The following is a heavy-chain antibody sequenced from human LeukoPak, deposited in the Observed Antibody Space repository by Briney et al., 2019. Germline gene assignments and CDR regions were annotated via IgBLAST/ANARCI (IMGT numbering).Heavy chain of an antibody. V-gene: IGHV3-30-3*01. D-gene: IGHD6-13*01. CDR3: ARARGRAAAPFDY. J-gene: IGHJ4*02. CDR1: GFTFSSYA. CDR2: ISYDGSNK. Sequence: GGSLRLSCAASGFTFSSYAMSWVRQAPGKGLEGVAVISYDGSNKYYADSVKGRFTISRDNSKNTLYLQMNSLRAEDTAVYYCARARGRAAAPFDYWGQGTLVTVSS.